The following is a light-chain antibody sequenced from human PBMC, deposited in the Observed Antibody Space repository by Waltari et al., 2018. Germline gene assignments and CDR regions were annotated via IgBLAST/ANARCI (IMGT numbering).Light chain of an antibody. Sequence: AIQMTQSPSSLSASVGDRVTITCRARQDIGNELGWYQQTPGKAPKLLIYGASSLQSGVPSRFSGGGSGTDFTRTISSLQPEDFATYYCLQDDSYPRTFGQGTKVEIK. V-gene: IGKV1-6*01. CDR2: GAS. J-gene: IGKJ1*01. CDR1: QDIGNE. CDR3: LQDDSYPRT.